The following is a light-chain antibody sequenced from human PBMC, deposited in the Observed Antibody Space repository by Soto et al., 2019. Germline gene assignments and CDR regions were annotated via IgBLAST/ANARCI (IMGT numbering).Light chain of an antibody. CDR2: DAS. Sequence: ETLMTQSPPTLPLSPGERAIVSCRASQSIGTYLAWYQQKRGQSPRLLIYDASTRATGIPARFSGSGSGTEFTLTINSLPSDDFELYYCQQYTDWPPTFGQGTKVDIK. CDR3: QQYTDWPPT. V-gene: IGKV3-15*01. CDR1: QSIGTY. J-gene: IGKJ1*01.